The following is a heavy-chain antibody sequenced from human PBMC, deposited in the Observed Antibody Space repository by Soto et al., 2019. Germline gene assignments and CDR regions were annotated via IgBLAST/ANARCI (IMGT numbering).Heavy chain of an antibody. CDR3: ARASRIAAVWGAFDI. D-gene: IGHD6-13*01. CDR2: IYHSGST. CDR1: GGSISSGGYS. V-gene: IGHV4-30-2*01. J-gene: IGHJ3*02. Sequence: PWETLSLTCAVSGGSISSGGYSWSWIRQPPGKGLEWIGYIYHSGSTYYNPSLKSRVTISVDRSKNQFSLKLSSVTAADTAVYYCARASRIAAVWGAFDIWGQGTMVTVSS.